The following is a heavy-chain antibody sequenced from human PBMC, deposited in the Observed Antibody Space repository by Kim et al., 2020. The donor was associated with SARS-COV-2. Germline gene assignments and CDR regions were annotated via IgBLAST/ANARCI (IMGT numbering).Heavy chain of an antibody. J-gene: IGHJ4*02. D-gene: IGHD6-13*01. CDR3: ARGGDSSSWYYIRGRERFDY. V-gene: IGHV4-34*01. Sequence: SETLSLTCAVYGGSFSGYYWSWIRQPPGKGLEWIGEINHSGSTNYNPSLKSRVTISVDTSKNQFSLKLSSVTAADTAVYYCARGGDSSSWYYIRGRERFDYWGQGTLVTVSS. CDR2: INHSGST. CDR1: GGSFSGYY.